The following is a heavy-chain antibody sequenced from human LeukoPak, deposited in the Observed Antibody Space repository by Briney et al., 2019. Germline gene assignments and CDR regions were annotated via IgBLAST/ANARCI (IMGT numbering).Heavy chain of an antibody. CDR3: ARSHGRHLTEGYFDS. J-gene: IGHJ4*02. V-gene: IGHV5-51*01. Sequence: GESLKISCKGSGYSFTSYWNGWVRQMPGKGLEWMGILCPGDSDTRYSPSFQGQVSISADKSINTAYLQRSGLEASDTAIYYCARSHGRHLTEGYFDSWGLGTLVTVSS. CDR2: LCPGDSDT. CDR1: GYSFTSYW. D-gene: IGHD3-9*01.